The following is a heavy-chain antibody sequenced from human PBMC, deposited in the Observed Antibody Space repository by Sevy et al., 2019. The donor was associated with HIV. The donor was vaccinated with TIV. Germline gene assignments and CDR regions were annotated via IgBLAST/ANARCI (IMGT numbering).Heavy chain of an antibody. D-gene: IGHD6-19*01. V-gene: IGHV3-21*01. CDR3: PRAVPATDAFDI. J-gene: IGHJ3*02. CDR2: ISGLSNYI. CDR1: GFTFSSYS. Sequence: GGSLRLSCAASGFTFSSYSMHWVRQAPGKGLEWVSSISGLSNYIYYADSVKGRFSISRDNAKKSLYLQMISLRAEDTAVFYCPRAVPATDAFDIWGQGTLVSVSS.